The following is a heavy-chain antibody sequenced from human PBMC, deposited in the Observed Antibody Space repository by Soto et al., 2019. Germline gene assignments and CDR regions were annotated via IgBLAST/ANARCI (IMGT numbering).Heavy chain of an antibody. CDR1: GFTFSSYA. CDR3: ADDSRRCCSTSCFDY. D-gene: IGHD2-2*01. V-gene: IGHV3-30-3*01. CDR2: ISYDGSNK. Sequence: GGSLRLSCAASGFTFSSYAMHWVRQAPGKGLEWVAVISYDGSNKYYADSVKGRFTISRDNSKNTLYLQMNSLRAEDTAVYCCADDSRRCCSTSCFDYWGQGTLVTVSS. J-gene: IGHJ4*02.